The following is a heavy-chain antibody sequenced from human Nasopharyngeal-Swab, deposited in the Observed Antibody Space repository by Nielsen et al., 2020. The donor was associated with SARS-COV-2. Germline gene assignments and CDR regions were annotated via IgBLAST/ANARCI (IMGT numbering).Heavy chain of an antibody. J-gene: IGHJ4*02. V-gene: IGHV4-34*01. D-gene: IGHD3-22*01. CDR3: ARRVTSFTMIVVVRTGGISYFDY. Sequence: SETLSLTCAVYGGSFSVYDWSWIRQSPGKGLEWIGEINHSGSSKHNPSLKSRVTLSLDTSKNQFSLKLSSVTAADTAVYYCARRVTSFTMIVVVRTGGISYFDYWSQGILVTVSS. CDR2: INHSGSS. CDR1: GGSFSVYD.